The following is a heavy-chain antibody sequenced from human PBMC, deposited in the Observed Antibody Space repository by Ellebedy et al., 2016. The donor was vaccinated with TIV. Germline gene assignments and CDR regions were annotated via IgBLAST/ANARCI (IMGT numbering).Heavy chain of an antibody. D-gene: IGHD1-1*01. J-gene: IGHJ4*02. V-gene: IGHV3-21*04. CDR3: ARGFYWKSSSFDF. CDR1: GFTFSSYT. Sequence: GGSLRLXCAASGFTFSSYTMNWVRQAPGKGLEWVSSISGTSNYIYYADSVKGRFTISRDNAEDSLYLQMTSLRAEDTAVYYCARGFYWKSSSFDFWGQGTLVTVSS. CDR2: ISGTSNYI.